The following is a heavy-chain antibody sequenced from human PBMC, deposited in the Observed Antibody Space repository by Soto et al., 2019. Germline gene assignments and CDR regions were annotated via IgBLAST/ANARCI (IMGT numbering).Heavy chain of an antibody. CDR2: IYPGDSDT. D-gene: IGHD6-13*01. V-gene: IGHV5-51*01. J-gene: IGHJ6*02. Sequence: GESLKISCKGSGYSFTSYWIGWVRQMPGKGLEWMGIIYPGDSDTRYSPSFQGQVTISADKSISTAYLQWSSLKASDTAMYYCARGRAAAGHYYYYGMDVWGQGTTVTVSS. CDR1: GYSFTSYW. CDR3: ARGRAAAGHYYYYGMDV.